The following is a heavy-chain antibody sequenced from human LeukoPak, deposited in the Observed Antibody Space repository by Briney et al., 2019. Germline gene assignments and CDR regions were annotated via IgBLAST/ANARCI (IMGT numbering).Heavy chain of an antibody. V-gene: IGHV1-18*01. CDR2: ISAYNGNT. CDR3: ACNQVIAAAGTPYYMDV. Sequence: ASVKVSCKASSYTFTSYGISWVRQAPGQGLEWMGWISAYNGNTNYAQKLQGRVTMTTDTSTSTAYMELRSLRSDDTAVYYCACNQVIAAAGTPYYMDVWGKGTTVTVSS. D-gene: IGHD6-13*01. J-gene: IGHJ6*03. CDR1: SYTFTSYG.